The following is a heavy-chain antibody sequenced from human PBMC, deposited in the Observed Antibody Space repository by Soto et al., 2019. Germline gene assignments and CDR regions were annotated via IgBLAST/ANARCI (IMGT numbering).Heavy chain of an antibody. Sequence: GGSLRLSCAASGFTFSNYAMSWVRQAPGKGLEWVSGISVSGDSTYSADSVKGRFTISRDNSKNTLYLQINSLRAEDTAVYYCAKEGYCSGGSCYSTEYFQHWGQGTLVTVSS. V-gene: IGHV3-23*01. D-gene: IGHD2-15*01. CDR1: GFTFSNYA. CDR3: AKEGYCSGGSCYSTEYFQH. J-gene: IGHJ1*01. CDR2: ISVSGDST.